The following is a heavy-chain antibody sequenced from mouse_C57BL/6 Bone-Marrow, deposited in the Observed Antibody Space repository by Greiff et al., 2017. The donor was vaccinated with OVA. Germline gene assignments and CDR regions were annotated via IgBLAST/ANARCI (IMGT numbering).Heavy chain of an antibody. Sequence: EVQGVESGGGLVKPGGSLKLSCAASGFTFSSYAMSWVRQTPEKRLEWVATISDGGSYTYYPDNVKGRFTISRDNAKNNLYLQMSHLKSVDTAMYDCTSLYDYAAWFAYWGQGTLVTVSA. J-gene: IGHJ3*01. D-gene: IGHD2-4*01. CDR2: ISDGGSYT. CDR1: GFTFSSYA. V-gene: IGHV5-4*01. CDR3: TSLYDYAAWFAY.